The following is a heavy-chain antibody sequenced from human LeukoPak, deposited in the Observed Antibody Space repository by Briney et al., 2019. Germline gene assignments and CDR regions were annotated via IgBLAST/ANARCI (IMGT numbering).Heavy chain of an antibody. CDR2: IIPIFGTA. V-gene: IGHV1-69*05. Sequence: SVKVSCKASGGTYSSYAISWVRQAPGQGLEWMGRIIPIFGTANYAQKFQGRVTITTDESTSTAYMELSSLRSEDTAVYYCARDWGAARSYYYYYMDVWGKGTTVTVSS. D-gene: IGHD6-6*01. J-gene: IGHJ6*03. CDR3: ARDWGAARSYYYYYMDV. CDR1: GGTYSSYA.